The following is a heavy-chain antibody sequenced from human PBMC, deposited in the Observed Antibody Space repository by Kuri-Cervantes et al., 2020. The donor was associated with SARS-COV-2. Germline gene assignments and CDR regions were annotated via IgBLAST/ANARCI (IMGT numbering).Heavy chain of an antibody. CDR3: ARLCTTLRRTGWFDP. Sequence: GSLTLSCTVSGGSISSSSYYWGWLRQPPGKGLEWIGSIYYSGSTYYNPSLKSRVTISVDTSKNQFTLKLRSVTAADTAVYYCARLCTTLRRTGWFDPWGQGTLVTVSS. CDR1: GGSISSSSYY. J-gene: IGHJ5*02. CDR2: IYYSGST. D-gene: IGHD2-8*01. V-gene: IGHV4-39*01.